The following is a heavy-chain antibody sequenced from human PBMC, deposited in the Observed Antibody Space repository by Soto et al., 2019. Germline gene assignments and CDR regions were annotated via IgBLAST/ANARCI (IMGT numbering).Heavy chain of an antibody. CDR2: IYYSGST. J-gene: IGHJ6*02. CDR1: GGSISSSSYS. V-gene: IGHV4-39*01. Sequence: SETLSLTCPVSGGSISSSSYSWGWIRQPPGKGLEWIGSIYYSGSTYCNPSLKSRVTIXGXXAXNXFXLXXXSVSXADTAXYYCARWGLALRGMDVWGQGTTVTVSS. D-gene: IGHD1-7*01. CDR3: ARWGLALRGMDV.